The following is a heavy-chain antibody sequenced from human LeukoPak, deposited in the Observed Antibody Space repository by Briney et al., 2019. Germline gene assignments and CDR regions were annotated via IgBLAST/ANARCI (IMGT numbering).Heavy chain of an antibody. J-gene: IGHJ4*02. V-gene: IGHV4-34*01. D-gene: IGHD6-6*01. CDR2: INHSGST. CDR1: GGSFSGYY. CDR3: AGGGVRGQLARRAAFDY. Sequence: SETLSLTCAVYGGSFSGYYWSWIRQPPGKGLEWIGEINHSGSTNYNPSLKSRVTISVDTSKNQFSLKLSSVTAADTAVYYCAGGGVRGQLARRAAFDYWGQGTLVTVSS.